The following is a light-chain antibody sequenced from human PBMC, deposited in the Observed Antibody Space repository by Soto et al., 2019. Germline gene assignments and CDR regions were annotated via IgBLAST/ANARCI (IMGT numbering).Light chain of an antibody. CDR3: SSYTRTTTLV. Sequence: QSALTQPASVSGSPGQSITISCTRTSSDVGGYNYVSWYQQHPGKAPQLMIYDVSNRPSGVSDRFSGSKSGNTASLTISGLQAEDEADYYCSSYTRTTTLVFGGGTKLTVL. CDR1: SSDVGGYNY. J-gene: IGLJ2*01. V-gene: IGLV2-14*01. CDR2: DVS.